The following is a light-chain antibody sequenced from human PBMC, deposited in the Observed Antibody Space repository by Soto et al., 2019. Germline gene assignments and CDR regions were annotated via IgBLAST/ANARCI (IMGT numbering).Light chain of an antibody. V-gene: IGLV2-14*01. J-gene: IGLJ2*01. CDR2: EVT. CDR3: SSYAGSNNLV. Sequence: QSALTQPASVSGSPGQSITISCTGTRRDVGGYNYVSWYQQYPGKSPKLLIYEVTHRPSGVSNRFSGSKSGNTASLTISGLQAEDEADYYCSSYAGSNNLVFGGGTKLTVL. CDR1: RRDVGGYNY.